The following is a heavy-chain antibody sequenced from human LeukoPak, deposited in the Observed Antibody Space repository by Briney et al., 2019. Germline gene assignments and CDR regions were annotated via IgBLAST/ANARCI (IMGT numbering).Heavy chain of an antibody. CDR1: GGSISSGDYY. D-gene: IGHD2-21*01. J-gene: IGHJ5*02. Sequence: SETLSLTCTVSGGSISSGDYYWSWIRQPPGKGLEWIGYIYYSGSTYYNPSLKSRVTISVDTSKNQFSLKLSSATAADTAVYYCARPHGTAYVESHWFDPWGQGTLVTVSS. CDR3: ARPHGTAYVESHWFDP. V-gene: IGHV4-30-4*01. CDR2: IYYSGST.